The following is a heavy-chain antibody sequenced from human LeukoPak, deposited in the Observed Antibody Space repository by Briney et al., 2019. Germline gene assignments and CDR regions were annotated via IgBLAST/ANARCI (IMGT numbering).Heavy chain of an antibody. J-gene: IGHJ4*02. D-gene: IGHD1-26*01. CDR3: ARGPSGSYWVHYFDY. Sequence: SETLSLTCTVSGGSISSSSYYWGWIRQPPGKGLEWIGSIYYSGSTYYNPSLKSRVTISVDTSKNQFSLKLSSVTAADTAVYYCARGPSGSYWVHYFDYWGQGTLVTVSS. CDR2: IYYSGST. CDR1: GGSISSSSYY. V-gene: IGHV4-39*01.